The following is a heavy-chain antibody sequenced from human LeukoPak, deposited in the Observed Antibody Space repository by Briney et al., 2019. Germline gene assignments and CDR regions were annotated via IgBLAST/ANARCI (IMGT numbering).Heavy chain of an antibody. CDR3: AKDAQRGFDYSNSLQN. V-gene: IGHV3-33*06. J-gene: IGHJ1*01. CDR1: GFTFSHYG. Sequence: GGSLRLSCAASGFTFSHYGMHWVRQTPGAGLEWVAVIWSDGSDNYYAKSVKGRFTIPRDNSKNSLFLQMNSLRAEDTAVYYCAKDAQRGFDYSNSLQNWGQGILVTVSS. D-gene: IGHD4-11*01. CDR2: IWSDGSDN.